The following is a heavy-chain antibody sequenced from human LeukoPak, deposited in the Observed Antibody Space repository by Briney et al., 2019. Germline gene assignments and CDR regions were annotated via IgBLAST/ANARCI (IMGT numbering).Heavy chain of an antibody. J-gene: IGHJ4*02. CDR3: ARGPYYYGSGSFDY. CDR2: MNPNSGNT. CDR1: GYTFTSYD. Sequence: ASVKVSCKASGYTFTSYDINWVRQATGQGLEWMGWMNPNSGNTGYAQKFQGRVTMTRNTSISTAYMELSSLRSEDTAVYYCARGPYYYGSGSFDYWGQGPLVTVSS. D-gene: IGHD3-10*01. V-gene: IGHV1-8*01.